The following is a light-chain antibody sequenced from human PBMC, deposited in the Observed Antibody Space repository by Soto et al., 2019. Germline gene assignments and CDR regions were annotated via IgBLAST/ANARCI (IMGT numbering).Light chain of an antibody. V-gene: IGKV3-15*01. Sequence: EIVMTQSPATLSVSPGERATLSCRASQSVSSNLAWYQQKPGQAPRLLIYGAFTRATDIPARFSGSGSGTEFTLTISSLQSEDFAVYYCQQHTNWPPWTFGQWTKVASK. CDR1: QSVSSN. CDR3: QQHTNWPPWT. J-gene: IGKJ1*01. CDR2: GAF.